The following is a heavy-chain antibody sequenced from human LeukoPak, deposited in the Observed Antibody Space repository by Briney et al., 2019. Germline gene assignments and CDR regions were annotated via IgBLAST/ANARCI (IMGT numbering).Heavy chain of an antibody. D-gene: IGHD4-17*01. V-gene: IGHV3-53*01. Sequence: GGSLRLSCAASGCTVSSNYMSWVRQAPGKGLEWVSVIYSGGSTYYADSVKGRFTISRDNSKNTLYLQMNSLRAEDTAVYYCARDPPYGDRALDVWGKGTTVTVSS. CDR2: IYSGGST. J-gene: IGHJ6*04. CDR3: ARDPPYGDRALDV. CDR1: GCTVSSNY.